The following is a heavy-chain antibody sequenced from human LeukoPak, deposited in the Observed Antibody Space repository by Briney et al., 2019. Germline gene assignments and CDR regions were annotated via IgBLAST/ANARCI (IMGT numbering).Heavy chain of an antibody. CDR2: IKQDGSEK. J-gene: IGHJ4*02. Sequence: GGSLRLSCAASGFTFSSYWMSWVLQAPGKGREWVANIKQDGSEKYYVDSVKGRFTISRDNAKNSLYLQMSSLRAEDTAVYYCARDTYDSSGYYAHLDYWGQGTLVTVSS. CDR3: ARDTYDSSGYYAHLDY. V-gene: IGHV3-7*01. D-gene: IGHD3-22*01. CDR1: GFTFSSYW.